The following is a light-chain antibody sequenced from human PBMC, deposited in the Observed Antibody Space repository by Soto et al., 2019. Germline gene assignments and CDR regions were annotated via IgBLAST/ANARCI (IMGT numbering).Light chain of an antibody. CDR3: QQRSNWPPAIT. V-gene: IGKV3-11*01. CDR2: DAS. CDR1: QSISNS. J-gene: IGKJ5*01. Sequence: EVVLTQSPATLSLSPGERATLSCRASQSISNSLVWYQQKPGQAPRLLIYDASNRATDIPARFSGSGSGTDFTLTISSLEAEDVAAYYCQQRSNWPPAITFGQGTRLEIK.